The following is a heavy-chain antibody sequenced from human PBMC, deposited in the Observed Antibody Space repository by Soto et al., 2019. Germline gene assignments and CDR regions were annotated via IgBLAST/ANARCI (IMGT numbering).Heavy chain of an antibody. D-gene: IGHD2-2*01. CDR3: ARGLKVGVVVPAAMSTNWFDP. Sequence: QVQLVQSGAEVKKPGASVKVSCKASGYTFTSYGISWVRQAPGQGLEWMGWISAYNGNTNYAQKLQGRVTMTTVTSTSTAYTELRSLRSDDTAVYYCARGLKVGVVVPAAMSTNWFDPWGQGTLVTVSS. V-gene: IGHV1-18*01. CDR1: GYTFTSYG. CDR2: ISAYNGNT. J-gene: IGHJ5*02.